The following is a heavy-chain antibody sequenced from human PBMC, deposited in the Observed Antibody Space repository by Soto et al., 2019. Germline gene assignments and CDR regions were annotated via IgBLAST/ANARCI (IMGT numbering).Heavy chain of an antibody. D-gene: IGHD3-3*01. CDR2: ISAYNGNT. V-gene: IGHV1-18*01. J-gene: IGHJ5*02. CDR1: GYTFTSYG. CDR3: ARDRLAYYDFWSGFASSADNWFDP. Sequence: ASVKVSCKASGYTFTSYGISWVRQAPGQGLEWMGWISAYNGNTNYAQKLQGRVTMTTDTSTSTAYMGLRSLRSDDTAVYYCARDRLAYYDFWSGFASSADNWFDPWGQGTLVTVSS.